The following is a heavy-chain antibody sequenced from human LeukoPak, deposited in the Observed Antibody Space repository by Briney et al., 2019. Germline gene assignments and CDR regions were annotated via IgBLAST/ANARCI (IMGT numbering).Heavy chain of an antibody. CDR1: GYTLTELS. D-gene: IGHD3-3*01. V-gene: IGHV1-24*01. CDR2: FDTEDGET. CDR3: ARVFGGREIGF. Sequence: ASVTVSCKVSGYTLTELSMHWVRQAPGKGLEWMGGFDTEDGETIYAQKFQGRVTMTEDTSTDTAYMELSSLRSQDTAMYYCARVFGGREIGFWGQGTQVTVSS. J-gene: IGHJ4*02.